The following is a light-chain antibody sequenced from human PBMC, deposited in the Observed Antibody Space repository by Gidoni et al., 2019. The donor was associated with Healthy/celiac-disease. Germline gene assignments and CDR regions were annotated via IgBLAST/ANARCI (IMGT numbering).Light chain of an antibody. Sequence: SSELTQHPAVSVALGQTVRITCQGDSLRSYYAGWYQQQPGQAPVLVIYGKNNRPSGIPDRFSGSSSGNTASLTITGAQAEDEADYYCNSRDSSGVVFGGGTKLXV. CDR1: SLRSYY. CDR2: GKN. V-gene: IGLV3-19*01. CDR3: NSRDSSGVV. J-gene: IGLJ2*01.